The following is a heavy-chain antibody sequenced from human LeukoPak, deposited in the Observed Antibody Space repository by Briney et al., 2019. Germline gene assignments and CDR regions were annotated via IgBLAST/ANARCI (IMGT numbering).Heavy chain of an antibody. CDR3: ARDRADPRLDYYYGMDV. D-gene: IGHD6-19*01. CDR2: IYSGGST. V-gene: IGHV3-53*01. J-gene: IGHJ6*02. Sequence: GGSLRLSCAASGFTVSSNYMSWVRQAPGKGLEWVSVIYSGGSTYYADSVKGRFTTSRDNSKNTLYLQMNSLRAEDTAVYYCARDRADPRLDYYYGMDVWGQGTTVTVSS. CDR1: GFTVSSNY.